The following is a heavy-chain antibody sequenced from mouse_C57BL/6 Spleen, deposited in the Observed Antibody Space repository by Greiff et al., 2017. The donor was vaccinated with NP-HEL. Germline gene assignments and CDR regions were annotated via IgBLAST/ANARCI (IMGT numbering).Heavy chain of an antibody. CDR3: ARWDYGTWFAY. CDR2: INPNNGGT. CDR1: GYTFTDYY. V-gene: IGHV1-26*01. J-gene: IGHJ3*01. Sequence: VQLKESGPELVKPGASVKISCKASGYTFTDYYMNWVKQSHGKSLEWIGDINPNNGGTSYNQKFKGKATLTVDKSSSTAYMELRSLTSEDSAVYYCARWDYGTWFAYWGQGTLVTVSA. D-gene: IGHD1-1*01.